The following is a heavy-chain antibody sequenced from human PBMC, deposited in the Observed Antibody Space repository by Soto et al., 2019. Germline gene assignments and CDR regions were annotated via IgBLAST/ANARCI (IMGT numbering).Heavy chain of an antibody. D-gene: IGHD6-13*01. V-gene: IGHV1-2*02. CDR1: GYTFTGYY. CDR2: INPNSGGT. CDR3: ARGSVRAAADWFDP. Sequence: ASVKVSCKASGYTFTGYYMHWVRQAPGQGLEWMGWINPNSGGTSYAQKFQGRVTMTRDTSISTAYMELSRLRSDDTAVYYCARGSVRAAADWFDPWGQGTLVTVSS. J-gene: IGHJ5*02.